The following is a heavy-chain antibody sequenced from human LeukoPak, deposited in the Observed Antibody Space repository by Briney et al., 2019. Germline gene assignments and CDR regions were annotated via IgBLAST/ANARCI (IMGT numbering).Heavy chain of an antibody. V-gene: IGHV4-4*08. J-gene: IGHJ5*02. Sequence: ASETLSLTCTVSGGSINSYYWSWIRQPPGKGLEWIGRIYTSGSTNYNPSLKSRVTISVDTSKNQFSLKLSSVTAADTAVYYCARVLLGYSSSQGWFDPWGQGTLVTVSS. CDR2: IYTSGST. CDR3: ARVLLGYSSSQGWFDP. D-gene: IGHD6-13*01. CDR1: GGSINSYY.